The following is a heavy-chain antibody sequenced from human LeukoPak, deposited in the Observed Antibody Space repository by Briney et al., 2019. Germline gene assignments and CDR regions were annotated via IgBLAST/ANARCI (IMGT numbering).Heavy chain of an antibody. CDR2: ISGTGTTI. J-gene: IGHJ4*02. D-gene: IGHD3-22*01. V-gene: IGHV3-11*04. CDR3: AVQITMIVVVPYFDY. CDR1: GLTFSDYY. Sequence: GGSLRLSCAASGLTFSDYYMTWIRQAPGKGLEWVSSISGTGTTIYSADSVRGRFTVSRDNARNSLFLHMNSLRAEDTAVYYCAVQITMIVVVPYFDYWGQGTLVTVS.